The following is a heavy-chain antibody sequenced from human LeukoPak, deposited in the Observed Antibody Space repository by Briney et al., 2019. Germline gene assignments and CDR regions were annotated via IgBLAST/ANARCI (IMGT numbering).Heavy chain of an antibody. CDR2: INHSGST. Sequence: SETLSLTCAVEGGSFSGYYWSWVRQPPGKGLEWIGEINHSGSTNYNPSLKSRVTISVDTSKNQFSLKLSSVTAADTAVYYCARIRSSSSSAWGQGTLVTVSS. CDR1: GGSFSGYY. CDR3: ARIRSSSSSA. D-gene: IGHD6-6*01. V-gene: IGHV4-34*01. J-gene: IGHJ5*02.